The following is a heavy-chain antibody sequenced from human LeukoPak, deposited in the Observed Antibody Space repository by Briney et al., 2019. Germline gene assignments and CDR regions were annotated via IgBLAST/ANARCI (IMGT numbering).Heavy chain of an antibody. Sequence: GGSLRLSCAASGFTFSSYSMNWVRQAPGKGLEWVSPISSSSYIYYADSVKGRFTISRDNAKNSLYLQMNSLRAEDTAVYYCARVRAYYYGSGSYGGDAFDIWGQGTMVTVSS. CDR3: ARVRAYYYGSGSYGGDAFDI. D-gene: IGHD3-10*01. CDR2: ISSSSYI. J-gene: IGHJ3*02. V-gene: IGHV3-21*01. CDR1: GFTFSSYS.